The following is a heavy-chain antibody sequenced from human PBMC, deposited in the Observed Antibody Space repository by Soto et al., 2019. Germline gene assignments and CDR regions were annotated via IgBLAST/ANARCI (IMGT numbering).Heavy chain of an antibody. CDR1: GFTFTSSA. D-gene: IGHD5-18*01. J-gene: IGHJ5*02. V-gene: IGHV1-58*02. CDR2: VVVDSDNT. CDR3: AADPTYIYGFGGWFDP. Sequence: QMQLVQSGPEVKKPGTSVKVSCKASGFTFTSSAMQWVRQTRGQRLEWIGWVVVDSDNTNYAQKFQERVTITRDISTDTVYMELSSLTSEDTAVYYCAADPTYIYGFGGWFDPWGQGTLVNVSS.